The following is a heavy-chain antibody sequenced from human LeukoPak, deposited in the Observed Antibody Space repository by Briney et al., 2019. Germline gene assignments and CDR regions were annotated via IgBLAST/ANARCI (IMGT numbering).Heavy chain of an antibody. V-gene: IGHV1-18*01. Sequence: ASVKVSCKASAYTFTSYGISWVRQAPGQGLEWMGWISAYNGNTNYAQKLQGRVTMTTDTSTSTAYMELRSLRSDDTAVYYCASGRMYYDILTGYYMGNWFDPWGQGTLVTVSS. CDR3: ASGRMYYDILTGYYMGNWFDP. J-gene: IGHJ5*02. CDR2: ISAYNGNT. D-gene: IGHD3-9*01. CDR1: AYTFTSYG.